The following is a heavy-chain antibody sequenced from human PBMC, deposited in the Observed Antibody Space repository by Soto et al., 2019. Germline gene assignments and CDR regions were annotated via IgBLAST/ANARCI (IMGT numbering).Heavy chain of an antibody. J-gene: IGHJ1*01. CDR1: GGSISSSNW. CDR3: ARAYYYDSSGYYFLGYFQH. Sequence: SETLSLTCAVSGGSISSSNWWSWVRQPPGKGLEWIGEIYHSGSTNYNPSLKSRVTISVDKSKNQFSLKLSSVTAADTAVYYCARAYYYDSSGYYFLGYFQHWGQGTLVTVSS. V-gene: IGHV4-4*02. CDR2: IYHSGST. D-gene: IGHD3-22*01.